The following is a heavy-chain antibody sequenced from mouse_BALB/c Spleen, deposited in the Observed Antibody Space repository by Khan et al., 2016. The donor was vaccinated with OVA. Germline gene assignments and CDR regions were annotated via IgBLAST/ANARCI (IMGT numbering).Heavy chain of an antibody. CDR1: GYTFTSYW. D-gene: IGHD1-1*01. CDR3: KNHGSSCAWFTY. J-gene: IGHJ3*01. CDR2: INPSTDYT. Sequence: VQLQQSGAELAKPGASVKMSCKASGYTFTSYWMHWVKQRPGQGLEWIGYINPSTDYTEYNQKFKDKATLTADKSTSTAYMQLTSLKSEDSAVYYGKNHGSSCAWFTYWGQGTLVTVSA. V-gene: IGHV1-7*01.